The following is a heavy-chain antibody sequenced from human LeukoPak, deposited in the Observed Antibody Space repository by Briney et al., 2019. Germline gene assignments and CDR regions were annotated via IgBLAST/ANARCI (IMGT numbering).Heavy chain of an antibody. Sequence: GGSERLSCAASGFTFSTYWMSWVRQAPGKGLEWVANIKQDGSEKYYVDSVKGRFTVSRDNAKDSLYLQMNSLRAEDTAVYYCARVKSTSFDYWGQGNLVSVSS. CDR1: GFTFSTYW. CDR2: IKQDGSEK. CDR3: ARVKSTSFDY. V-gene: IGHV3-7*05. J-gene: IGHJ4*02. D-gene: IGHD2-2*01.